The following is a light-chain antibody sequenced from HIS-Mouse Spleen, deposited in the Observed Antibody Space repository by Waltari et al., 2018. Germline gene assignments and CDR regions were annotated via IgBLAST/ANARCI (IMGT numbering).Light chain of an antibody. Sequence: QSALTQPASVSGSPGQSITLSCTGTSSDVGGSNYVPWYQQHPGKAPKLMIYEVSNRPSGVSNRFSGSKSGNTASLTISGLQAEDEADYYCSSYTSSSTYVFGTGTKVTVL. J-gene: IGLJ1*01. CDR1: SSDVGGSNY. CDR2: EVS. V-gene: IGLV2-14*01. CDR3: SSYTSSSTYV.